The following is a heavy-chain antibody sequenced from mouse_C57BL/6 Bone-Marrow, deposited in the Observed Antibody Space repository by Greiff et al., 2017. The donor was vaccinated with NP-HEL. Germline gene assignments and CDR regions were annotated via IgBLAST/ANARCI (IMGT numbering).Heavy chain of an antibody. V-gene: IGHV5-16*01. CDR2: INYDGSST. Sequence: EVKVVESEGGLVQPGSSMKLSCTASGFTFSDYYMAWVRQVPEKGLEWVANINYDGSSTYYLDSLKSRFIISRDNAKNILYLQMSSLKSEDTATYYCARDKGWLDYWGQGTTLTVSS. CDR1: GFTFSDYY. J-gene: IGHJ2*01. CDR3: ARDKGWLDY. D-gene: IGHD2-3*01.